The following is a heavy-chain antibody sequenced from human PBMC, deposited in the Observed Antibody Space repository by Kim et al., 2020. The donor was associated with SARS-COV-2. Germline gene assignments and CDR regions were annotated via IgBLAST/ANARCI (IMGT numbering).Heavy chain of an antibody. J-gene: IGHJ2*01. V-gene: IGHV1-8*01. CDR2: MNPNSGNT. CDR3: ARPSTSTSSSWFFDL. Sequence: ASVKVSCKASGYTFTSYDISWLRQATGQGLEWMGWMNPNSGNTGYAQRFQGRVTMTRNTSINTAYMELSNLGSEDTAVYYCARPSTSTSSSWFFDLWGSGTPVTVSS. CDR1: GYTFTSYD. D-gene: IGHD6-6*01.